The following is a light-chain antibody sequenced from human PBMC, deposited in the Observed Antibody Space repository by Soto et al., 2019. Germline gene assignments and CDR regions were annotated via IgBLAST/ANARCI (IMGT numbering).Light chain of an antibody. CDR3: QQRSNWPRS. CDR1: QSVSNY. J-gene: IGKJ5*01. Sequence: EIVLTQSPATLSLSPGERATLSCRASQSVSNYLAWYQQKPGQAPRLLIYAASNRATGIPARFSGSGSGTDFNLTISSLEPEDFAVYYCQQRSNWPRSFGQRTRLQIK. V-gene: IGKV3-11*01. CDR2: AAS.